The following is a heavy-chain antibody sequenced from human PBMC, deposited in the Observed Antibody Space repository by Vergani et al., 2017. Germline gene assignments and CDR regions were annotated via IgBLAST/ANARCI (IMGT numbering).Heavy chain of an antibody. Sequence: VQLVESGGGVVQPGRSLRLSCAASGFTFSSYGMNWVRQAPGKGLEWVSSISSSSSYIYYADSVKGRFTISRDNAKNSLYLQMNSLRAEDTAVYYCASEPGGSSGWGQGTLVTVSS. J-gene: IGHJ4*02. D-gene: IGHD6-19*01. CDR2: ISSSSSYI. CDR3: ASEPGGSSG. CDR1: GFTFSSYG. V-gene: IGHV3-21*01.